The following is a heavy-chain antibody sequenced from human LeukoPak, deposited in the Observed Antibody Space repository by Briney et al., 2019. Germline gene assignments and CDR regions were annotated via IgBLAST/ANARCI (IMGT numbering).Heavy chain of an antibody. CDR2: IRDTGVTT. V-gene: IGHV3-23*01. CDR3: AKAAHYFDTSSNFDY. Sequence: GGPLRLSCAASRFTFSNYAMSWVRQAPGKGLEWVSAIRDTGVTTYYADSVKGRFTISRDNSKNTLSLQMSSLRAEDTAVYYCAKAAHYFDTSSNFDYWGQGTLVTVSS. D-gene: IGHD3-22*01. CDR1: RFTFSNYA. J-gene: IGHJ4*02.